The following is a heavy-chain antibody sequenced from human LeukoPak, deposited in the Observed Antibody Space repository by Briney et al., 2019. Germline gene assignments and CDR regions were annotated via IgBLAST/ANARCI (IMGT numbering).Heavy chain of an antibody. CDR3: ATLHEGYSCSSAIFDY. CDR2: IIPIFGTA. Sequence: SVKVSCKASGGTFSSYAISWVRQAPGQGLEWMGGIIPIFGTANYAQKFQGRVTITTDESTSTAYMELSSLRSEDTAVYYCATLHEGYSCSSAIFDYWGQGTLVTVSS. J-gene: IGHJ4*02. CDR1: GGTFSSYA. D-gene: IGHD6-6*01. V-gene: IGHV1-69*05.